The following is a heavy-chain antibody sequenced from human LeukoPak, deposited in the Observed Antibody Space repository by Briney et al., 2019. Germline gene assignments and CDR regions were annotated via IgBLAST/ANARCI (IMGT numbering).Heavy chain of an antibody. CDR3: ARGRIAARGWTVYYYYMDV. CDR2: IYSSGST. CDR1: GTSISSGDYY. J-gene: IGHJ6*03. Sequence: SETLSLTCTVSGTSISSGDYYWNWIRQPAGKGLEWIGRIYSSGSTNYNPSLRSRVTISRDTSKNQFSLQLNSVTAADTAVYYCARGRIAARGWTVYYYYMDVWGKGTTVTVSS. D-gene: IGHD6-13*01. V-gene: IGHV4-61*02.